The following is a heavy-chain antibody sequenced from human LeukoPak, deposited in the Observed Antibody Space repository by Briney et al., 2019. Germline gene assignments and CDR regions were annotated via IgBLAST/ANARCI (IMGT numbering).Heavy chain of an antibody. Sequence: ASVKVSCQASGGTFSSYAISWVRQAPGQGLEWMGGIIPIFGTANYAQKFQGRVTITTDESTSTAYMELSSLRSEDAAVYYCAREASEAARSLGYWGQGTLVTVSS. CDR3: AREASEAARSLGY. D-gene: IGHD6-6*01. CDR1: GGTFSSYA. V-gene: IGHV1-69*05. CDR2: IIPIFGTA. J-gene: IGHJ4*02.